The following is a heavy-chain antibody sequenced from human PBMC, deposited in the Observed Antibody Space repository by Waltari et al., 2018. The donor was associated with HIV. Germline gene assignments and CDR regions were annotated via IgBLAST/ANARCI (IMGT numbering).Heavy chain of an antibody. CDR1: GFSVSDNY. CDR2: VYLGGST. Sequence: VQLVDSGGGLIQPGGSLSLSCAASGFSVSDNYMSWVRQAPGKRPEWVSVVYLGGSTDYADSVRGRFTTSRDESKNMLYLQMNSLRAEDTAVYYCARALTRGLWDSWGQGTLVSVSS. CDR3: ARALTRGLWDS. V-gene: IGHV3-53*01. D-gene: IGHD2-2*01. J-gene: IGHJ4*02.